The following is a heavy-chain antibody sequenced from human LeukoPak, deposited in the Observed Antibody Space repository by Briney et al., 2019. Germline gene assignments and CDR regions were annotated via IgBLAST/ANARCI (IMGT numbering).Heavy chain of an antibody. CDR2: ITYDGSKK. D-gene: IGHD5-12*01. J-gene: IGHJ6*02. V-gene: IGHV3-30*04. CDR1: GFTFRSYG. Sequence: QPGRSLRLSCTAAGFTFRSYGMHWVRQAPGKGLDWVAGITYDGSKKYYGGSVRGRLTISRDNSKNTLFLQMDSLRPEDTAVYFCSRGYTYSLLGGYEYPMDVWGQGTTVTVSS. CDR3: SRGYTYSLLGGYEYPMDV.